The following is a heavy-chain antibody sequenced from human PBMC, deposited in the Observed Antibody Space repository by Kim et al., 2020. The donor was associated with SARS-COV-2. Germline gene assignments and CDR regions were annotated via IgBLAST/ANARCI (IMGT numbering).Heavy chain of an antibody. D-gene: IGHD3-3*01. Sequence: SETLSLTCTVSGGSISSYYWSWIRQPPGKGLEWIGYIYYSGSTNYNPSLKSRVTISVDTSKNQFSLKLSSVTAADTAVYYCAGGVRGYDFWSGYNSHGMGAWGQGTTVTVSS. CDR1: GGSISSYY. CDR2: IYYSGST. CDR3: AGGVRGYDFWSGYNSHGMGA. V-gene: IGHV4-59*13. J-gene: IGHJ6*01.